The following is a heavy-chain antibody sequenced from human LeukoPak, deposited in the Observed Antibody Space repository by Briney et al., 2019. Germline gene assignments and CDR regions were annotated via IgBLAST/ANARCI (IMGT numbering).Heavy chain of an antibody. CDR2: IYSGGST. D-gene: IGHD5-18*01. J-gene: IGHJ4*02. CDR3: ARGRYSYGLDY. Sequence: PGGSLRLSCAASGFTVRSNYMSWVRQAPGKGLEWVSVIYSGGSTYYADSVKGRFTISRDNSKNTLYLQMNSLRAEDTAVYYCARGRYSYGLDYWGQGTLVTVSS. V-gene: IGHV3-53*01. CDR1: GFTVRSNY.